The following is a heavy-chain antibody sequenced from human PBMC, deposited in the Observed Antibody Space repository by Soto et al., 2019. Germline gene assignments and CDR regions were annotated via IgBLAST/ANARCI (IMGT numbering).Heavy chain of an antibody. CDR1: GGSISSYY. Sequence: SETLSLTCTVSGGSISSYYWSWFRQPPGKGLEWIGYIYYSGSTTYTPSLKSRVTISVDTSKNQFSLKLSSVTAADTAVYYCARRYDYGDYWNDFDYWGQGTLVTVSS. CDR2: IYYSGST. V-gene: IGHV4-59*01. J-gene: IGHJ4*02. CDR3: ARRYDYGDYWNDFDY. D-gene: IGHD4-17*01.